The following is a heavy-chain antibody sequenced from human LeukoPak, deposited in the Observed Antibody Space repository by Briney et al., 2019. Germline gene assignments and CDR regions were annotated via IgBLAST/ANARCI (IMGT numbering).Heavy chain of an antibody. D-gene: IGHD5-12*01. CDR2: INSDGSST. J-gene: IGHJ4*02. CDR1: GFTLSSYE. Sequence: GGSLRLSCTASGFTLSSYEMTWVRQAPGKGLVWVSRINSDGSSTSYADSVKGRFTISRDNAKNTLYLQMNSLRAEDTAVYYCARAISSGYDGDFDYWGQGTLVTVSS. V-gene: IGHV3-74*01. CDR3: ARAISSGYDGDFDY.